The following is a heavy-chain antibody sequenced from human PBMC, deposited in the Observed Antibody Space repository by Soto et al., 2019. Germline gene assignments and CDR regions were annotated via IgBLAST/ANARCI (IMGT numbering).Heavy chain of an antibody. CDR3: AASIFYYGMDV. V-gene: IGHV5-51*01. Sequence: PGESLKISCKGSGYTFTNYWIGWVRQMPGKGPEWMGIIYPGDPDTKYNPSFQGQVTISADKSITTTYLQWSSLKASDTAIYYCAASIFYYGMDVCGQGPTVTVSS. CDR1: GYTFTNYW. J-gene: IGHJ6*02. CDR2: IYPGDPDT.